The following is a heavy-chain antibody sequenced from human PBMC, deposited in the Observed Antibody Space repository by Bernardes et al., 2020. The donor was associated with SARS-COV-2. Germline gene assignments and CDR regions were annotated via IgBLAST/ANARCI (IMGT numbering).Heavy chain of an antibody. V-gene: IGHV3-74*01. CDR2: INPDGSRT. D-gene: IGHD3-10*01. Sequence: GGSLRLSCAASGFTFSSYWMHWVRQTPGKGLVWVSVINPDGSRTTYADSVKGRFTISRDNAKNTLYLKMNSLGAEDTAVYYCAYYNGKYIDFGYWGLGILVTVSS. CDR3: AYYNGKYIDFGY. J-gene: IGHJ4*02. CDR1: GFTFSSYW.